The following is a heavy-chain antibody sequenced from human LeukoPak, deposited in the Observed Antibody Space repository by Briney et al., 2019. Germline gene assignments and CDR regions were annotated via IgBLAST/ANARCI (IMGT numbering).Heavy chain of an antibody. Sequence: SETLSLTCAVYGESFSGYDWGWIRQPPGKGLEWIGEINHSGSTNYNPSLKSRVTISVDTSKNQFSLKLSSVTAADTAVYYCAMGRIWSGWGQGTLVTVSS. J-gene: IGHJ4*02. CDR3: AMGRIWSG. D-gene: IGHD3-3*01. CDR1: GESFSGYD. V-gene: IGHV4-34*01. CDR2: INHSGST.